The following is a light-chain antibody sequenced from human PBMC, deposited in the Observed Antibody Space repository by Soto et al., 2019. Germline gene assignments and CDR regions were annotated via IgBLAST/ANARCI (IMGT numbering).Light chain of an antibody. CDR2: DND. CDR3: GTWDSSLSAV. CDR1: SSDIGNNY. V-gene: IGLV1-51*01. Sequence: QSVLTQPPSVSAAPGQTVTISCSGSSSDIGNNYVSWYQQFPGTAPKLLMYDNDKRPSGIPDRFSGSKSGTSATLGITGLQTGDEADYYCGTWDSSLSAVFGGGTKLTVL. J-gene: IGLJ3*02.